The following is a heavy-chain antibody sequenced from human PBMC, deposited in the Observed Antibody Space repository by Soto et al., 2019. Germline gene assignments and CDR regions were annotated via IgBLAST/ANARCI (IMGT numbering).Heavy chain of an antibody. CDR1: GFTFSSYA. D-gene: IGHD2-21*02. CDR2: ISYDGSNK. CDR3: ANGLGGYCGGDCPPPGDAFDI. Sequence: QVQLVESGGGVVQPGRSLRHSCAASGFTFSSYAMHWVRQAPGKGLEWVAVISYDGSNKYYADSVKGRFTISRDNSKNTLSLQMNSLRAEDTALYYCANGLGGYCGGDCPPPGDAFDIWGQGTMVTVSS. V-gene: IGHV3-30-3*01. J-gene: IGHJ3*02.